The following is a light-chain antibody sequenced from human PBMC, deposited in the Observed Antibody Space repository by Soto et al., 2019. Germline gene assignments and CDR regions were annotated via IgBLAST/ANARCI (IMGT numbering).Light chain of an antibody. V-gene: IGKV3-15*01. CDR1: QSVSSN. J-gene: IGKJ4*01. CDR3: QQYNNWPPPT. CDR2: GAS. Sequence: EIVMTQSPATLSVSPGERATLSCRASQSVSSNLAWYQQKPGQVPRLLIYGASTRATGIPARFSGIGSGTEFTLTISSLQSEDFAVYYCQQYNNWPPPTFGGGTKVEIK.